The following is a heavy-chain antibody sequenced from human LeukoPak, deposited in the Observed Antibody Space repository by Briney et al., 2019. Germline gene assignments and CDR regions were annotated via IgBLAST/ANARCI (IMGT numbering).Heavy chain of an antibody. CDR3: AKSKYFDSGGYYFFDY. J-gene: IGHJ4*02. CDR1: GFTFSKYA. V-gene: IGHV3-23*01. CDR2: ISVSGGST. Sequence: GGSLRLSCAASGFTFSKYAMTWVRQAPGKGLEWVSGISVSGGSTNYADSVKGRFTISRDNSKNTLYLQMNSLRAEDTAVSYCAKSKYFDSGGYYFFDYWGQGTLVTVSS. D-gene: IGHD3-22*01.